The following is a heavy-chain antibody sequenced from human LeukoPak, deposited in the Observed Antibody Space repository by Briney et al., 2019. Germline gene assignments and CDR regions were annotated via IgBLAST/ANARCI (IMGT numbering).Heavy chain of an antibody. CDR3: AKGPYDSSPN. Sequence: GGSLRLSCAASGFTFISHTMSWIRQAPGKGLEWVSAISGSGGSTYYADSVKGRFTISRDNSKNTLYLQMNSLRAEDTAVYYCAKGPYDSSPNWGQGTLVTVSS. D-gene: IGHD5-12*01. CDR1: GFTFISHT. J-gene: IGHJ4*02. V-gene: IGHV3-23*01. CDR2: ISGSGGST.